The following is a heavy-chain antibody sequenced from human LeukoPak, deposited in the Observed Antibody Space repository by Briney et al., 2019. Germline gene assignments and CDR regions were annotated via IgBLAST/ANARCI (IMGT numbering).Heavy chain of an antibody. CDR1: GFTFSAYS. CDR3: ARDLEEYCSGGSCSLFDY. J-gene: IGHJ4*02. CDR2: ISSSSYI. V-gene: IGHV3-21*01. Sequence: PGGSLRLSCAASGFTFSAYSMNWVRQAPGKGLEWVSSISSSSYIYYADSVKGRFTISRDNAKNSLYLQMNSLRAEDTAVYYCARDLEEYCSGGSCSLFDYWGQGTLVTVPS. D-gene: IGHD2-15*01.